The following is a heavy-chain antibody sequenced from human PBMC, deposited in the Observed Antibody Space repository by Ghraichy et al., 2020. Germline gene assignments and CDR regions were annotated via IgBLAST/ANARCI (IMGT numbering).Heavy chain of an antibody. CDR2: ISGSGGST. J-gene: IGHJ6*02. D-gene: IGHD2-2*01. V-gene: IGHV3-23*01. CDR1: GFTFSSYA. Sequence: GGSLRLSCAASGFTFSSYAMSWVRQAPGKGLEWVSAISGSGGSTYYADSVKGRFTISRDNSKNTLYLQMNSLRAEDTAVYYCARCGYCSSTSCYDYYYGMDVWGQGTTVTVSS. CDR3: ARCGYCSSTSCYDYYYGMDV.